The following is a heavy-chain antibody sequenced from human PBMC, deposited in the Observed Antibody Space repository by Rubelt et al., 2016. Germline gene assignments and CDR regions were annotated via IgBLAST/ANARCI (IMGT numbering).Heavy chain of an antibody. V-gene: IGHV3-48*04. CDR1: GFSLSGYS. CDR3: AKTGGYNALDV. Sequence: PGGSLRLSCAASGFSLSGYSMDWVRQVPGKGLEWISYISGDSGTIYYADSVRGRFTISRDNVRNSLYLQMTRLRAEDTAVYYCAKTGGYNALDVWGQGTMVTVSS. CDR2: ISGDSGTI. D-gene: IGHD1-14*01. J-gene: IGHJ3*01.